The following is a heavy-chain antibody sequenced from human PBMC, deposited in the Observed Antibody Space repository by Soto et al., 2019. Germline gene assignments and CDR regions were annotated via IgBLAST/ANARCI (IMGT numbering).Heavy chain of an antibody. CDR3: ARXGYDFWSGYYRAHAFDI. J-gene: IGHJ3*02. CDR2: INHSGST. D-gene: IGHD3-3*01. CDR1: GGSFSCYY. Sequence: SETLSLTCTVSGGSFSCYYWSWIRQPPGKGLEWIGEINHSGSTNYNPSLKSRVTISVDTSKNQFSLKLSSVTAADTAVYYCARXGYDFWSGYYRAHAFDIWGQGTMVTVSS. V-gene: IGHV4-34*01.